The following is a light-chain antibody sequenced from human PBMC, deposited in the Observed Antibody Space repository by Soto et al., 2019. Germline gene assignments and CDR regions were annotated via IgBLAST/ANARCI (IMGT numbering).Light chain of an antibody. J-gene: IGLJ1*01. Sequence: SYELTQPPSVSVSPGQTAVITCSGDKLGNKYASWYQQKPGQSPVLVIYQDTKRPSGIPERFSGSNSGNTATLTISGTQAMDEADYYCQAWDSSADVFVTGTKLTVL. V-gene: IGLV3-1*01. CDR2: QDT. CDR3: QAWDSSADV. CDR1: KLGNKY.